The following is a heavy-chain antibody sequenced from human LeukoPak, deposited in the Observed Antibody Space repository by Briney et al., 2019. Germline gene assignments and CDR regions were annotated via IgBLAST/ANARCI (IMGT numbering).Heavy chain of an antibody. D-gene: IGHD6-19*01. CDR3: ASLGGSGWSVGGYYYGMDV. CDR1: GFTFNTYA. V-gene: IGHV3-23*01. CDR2: ISGVNAGGDHT. Sequence: PGGSLRLSCAASGFTFNTYAMTWVRQAPGKGLEWVSAISGVNAGGDHTYYADSVKGRFTISRDNSKNILYLQMNSLRAEDTAVYYCASLGGSGWSVGGYYYGMDVWGQGTTVTVSS. J-gene: IGHJ6*02.